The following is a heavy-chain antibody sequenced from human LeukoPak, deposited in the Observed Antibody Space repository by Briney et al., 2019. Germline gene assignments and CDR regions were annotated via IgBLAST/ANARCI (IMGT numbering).Heavy chain of an antibody. CDR3: AKSASSWPLYYFDY. CDR2: LNWNGGST. D-gene: IGHD6-13*01. CDR1: GFTFDVYG. V-gene: IGHV3-20*04. J-gene: IGHJ4*02. Sequence: GGSLRLSCAASGFTFDVYGMSWVRQAPGKGLEWVSGLNWNGGSTGYADSVKGRFIISRDNAKNCLYLQMNSLRAEDTALYCCAKSASSWPLYYFDYWGQGTLVTVSS.